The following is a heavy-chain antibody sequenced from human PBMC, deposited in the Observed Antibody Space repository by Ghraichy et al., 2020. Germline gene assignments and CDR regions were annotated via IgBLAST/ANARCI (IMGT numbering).Heavy chain of an antibody. J-gene: IGHJ6*02. Sequence: GESLNISCAASGFTFSSYGMHWVRQAPGKGLEWVAVIWYDGSNKYYADSVKGRFTISRDNSKNTLYLQMNSLRAEDTAVYYCARGICSSTSCYWGYYYGMDVWGQGTTVTVSS. D-gene: IGHD2-2*01. CDR3: ARGICSSTSCYWGYYYGMDV. V-gene: IGHV3-33*01. CDR1: GFTFSSYG. CDR2: IWYDGSNK.